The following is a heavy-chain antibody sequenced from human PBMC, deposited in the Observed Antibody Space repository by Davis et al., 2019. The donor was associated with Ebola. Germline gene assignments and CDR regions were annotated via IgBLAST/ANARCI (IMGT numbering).Heavy chain of an antibody. CDR2: TYYSGIT. Sequence: WVRQPPGKGLEWIGTTYYSGITYYNPSLKSRVTINADTSKNQFSLNLSSVTAADRAVYYCARARFGYSSSWYVDYWGQGTLVTVPS. V-gene: IGHV4-39*01. CDR3: ARARFGYSSSWYVDY. J-gene: IGHJ4*02. D-gene: IGHD6-13*01.